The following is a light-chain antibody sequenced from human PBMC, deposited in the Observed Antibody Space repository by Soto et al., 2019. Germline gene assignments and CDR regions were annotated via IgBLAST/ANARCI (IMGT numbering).Light chain of an antibody. V-gene: IGKV3-20*01. J-gene: IGKJ3*01. CDR3: QQYGSSPFT. CDR1: QSVSSSY. Sequence: ESVLTQSPGTLSMSPGERATLSCRASQSVSSSYSAWYQQKPGQAPRLLIYGASRRATGIPDRFSGSGSGTDFTLPISGLEPEDFAVYYCQQYGSSPFTFGPGTKVDIK. CDR2: GAS.